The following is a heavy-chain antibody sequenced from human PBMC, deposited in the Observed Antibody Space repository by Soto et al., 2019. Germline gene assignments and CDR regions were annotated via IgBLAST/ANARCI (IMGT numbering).Heavy chain of an antibody. CDR3: ARVYCSSTSCYYPLDP. D-gene: IGHD2-2*01. CDR2: IYYSGST. Sequence: PSETLSLTCTVSGGSISSYWWSWIRQPPGRGLEWIGYIYYSGSTNYNPSLKSRVTISLDTSKSQFSLKLSSVTAADTAVYYCARVYCSSTSCYYPLDPWGQGTLVTVYS. CDR1: GGSISSYW. J-gene: IGHJ5*02. V-gene: IGHV4-59*01.